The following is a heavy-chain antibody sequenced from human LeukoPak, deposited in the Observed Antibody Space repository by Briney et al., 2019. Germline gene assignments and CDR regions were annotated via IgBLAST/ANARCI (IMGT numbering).Heavy chain of an antibody. V-gene: IGHV4-34*01. CDR2: INHSGST. CDR1: GGSISSYY. Sequence: SETLSLTCTVSGGSISSYYWSWIRQPPGKGLEWIGEINHSGSTNCNPSLKSRVTISVDTSKNQFSLKLSSVTAADTAVYYCARVGADGYSSGWHDRYFDYWGQGTLVTVSS. J-gene: IGHJ4*02. CDR3: ARVGADGYSSGWHDRYFDY. D-gene: IGHD6-19*01.